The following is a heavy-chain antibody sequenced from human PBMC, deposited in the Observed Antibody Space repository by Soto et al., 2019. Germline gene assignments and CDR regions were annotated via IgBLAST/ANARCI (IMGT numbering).Heavy chain of an antibody. CDR3: TRDASRDSSARGWFDP. CDR1: GFTFRSFT. CDR2: ISSNSAYI. D-gene: IGHD6-13*01. V-gene: IGHV3-21*01. J-gene: IGHJ5*02. Sequence: GGSLRIACTASGFTFRSFTMNWVRQAPGKGLEWVSTISSNSAYIYYTDALRGRFTISRDNAKNSLHLQMNSLRAEDTAVYYCTRDASRDSSARGWFDPWGPGTLVSVSS.